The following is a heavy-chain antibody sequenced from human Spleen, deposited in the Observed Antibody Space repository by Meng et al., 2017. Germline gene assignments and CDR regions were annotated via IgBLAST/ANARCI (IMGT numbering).Heavy chain of an antibody. Sequence: QPQLQESGAGLVRPSEALSLTCSVSCGSISTSGYYWGWIRQPPGKGLEWIGSIGHSGFTYYTPSLKSRVTVSIDTSRNQFSLWLTSVTAADTAVYYCVRSSAWVRTGFDPWGQGTLVTVSS. V-gene: IGHV4-39*01. J-gene: IGHJ5*02. CDR2: IGHSGFT. D-gene: IGHD6-19*01. CDR3: VRSSAWVRTGFDP. CDR1: CGSISTSGYY.